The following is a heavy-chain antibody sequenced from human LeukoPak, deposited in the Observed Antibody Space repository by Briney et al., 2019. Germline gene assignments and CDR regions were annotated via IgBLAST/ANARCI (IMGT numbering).Heavy chain of an antibody. J-gene: IGHJ4*02. CDR1: GFTFSSYA. Sequence: GGSLRLSCAASGFTFSSYAMSWVRQAPGKGLEWVPAISGSGGSTYYADSVKGRFTISRDNSKNTLYLQMNSLRAEDTAVYYCAKDTELKYYYDSSGYIDYWGQGTLVTVSS. D-gene: IGHD3-22*01. CDR3: AKDTELKYYYDSSGYIDY. CDR2: ISGSGGST. V-gene: IGHV3-23*01.